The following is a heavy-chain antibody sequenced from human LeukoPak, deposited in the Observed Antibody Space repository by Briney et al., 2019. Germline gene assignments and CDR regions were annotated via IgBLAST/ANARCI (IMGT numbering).Heavy chain of an antibody. Sequence: ASVKVSCKASGGTFSSYAISWVRQAPGQGLEWMGGIIPIFGTANYAQKFQSRVTITMDESTSTAYMELSSLRSEDTAVYYCEVEMATNSTFFFDYWGQGTLVTVSS. CDR2: IIPIFGTA. CDR3: EVEMATNSTFFFDY. D-gene: IGHD5-24*01. J-gene: IGHJ4*02. CDR1: GGTFSSYA. V-gene: IGHV1-69*05.